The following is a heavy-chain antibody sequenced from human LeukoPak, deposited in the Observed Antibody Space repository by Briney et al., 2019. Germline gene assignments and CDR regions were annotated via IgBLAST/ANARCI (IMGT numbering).Heavy chain of an antibody. D-gene: IGHD1-26*01. Sequence: SETLSLTCTVSGGSISSSSYYWGWIRQPPGKGLEWIGSIYYSGSTYYNPSLKSRVTISVDTSKNQFSLKLSSVTAADTAVYYCARSERPGSLDYWGQGTLVTVSS. J-gene: IGHJ4*02. V-gene: IGHV4-39*07. CDR1: GGSISSSSYY. CDR3: ARSERPGSLDY. CDR2: IYYSGST.